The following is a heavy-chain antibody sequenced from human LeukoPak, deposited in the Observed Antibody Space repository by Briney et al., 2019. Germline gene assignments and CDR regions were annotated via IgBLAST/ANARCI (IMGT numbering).Heavy chain of an antibody. CDR1: GGTFSSYA. V-gene: IGHV1-69*05. J-gene: IGHJ4*02. CDR2: IIPIFGTA. D-gene: IGHD6-19*01. CDR3: ARERGQWLVLYYFDY. Sequence: SVKVSCKASGGTFSSYAISWVRQAPGQGLEWMGRIIPIFGTANYAQKFQGRVTITTDESTSTAYMELSSLRSEDTAVYYCARERGQWLVLYYFDYWGQGTLVTVS.